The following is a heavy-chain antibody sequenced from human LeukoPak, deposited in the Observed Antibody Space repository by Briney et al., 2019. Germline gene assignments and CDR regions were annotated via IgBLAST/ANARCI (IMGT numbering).Heavy chain of an antibody. CDR2: INTGSSTI. CDR1: GFTFSSYS. V-gene: IGHV3-48*01. Sequence: PGGSLRLSCLASGFTFSSYSMNWVRQAPGKRLEWVSYINTGSSTIYYADSLKGRITISRDNAGNSLYLQMNSLRAEDTAVYYCARNKRGYGSGSHYYFDLWGQGTMVTVSS. D-gene: IGHD3-10*01. CDR3: ARNKRGYGSGSHYYFDL. J-gene: IGHJ4*02.